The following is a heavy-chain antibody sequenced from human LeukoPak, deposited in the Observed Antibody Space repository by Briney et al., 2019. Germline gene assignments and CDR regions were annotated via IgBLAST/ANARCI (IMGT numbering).Heavy chain of an antibody. CDR2: IYYSGST. V-gene: IGHV4-59*01. CDR1: GGSISSYY. CDR3: AREGSGSRMDY. D-gene: IGHD3-10*01. Sequence: SETLSLTCTVSGGSISSYYWSWIRQPPGKGLEWIGYIYYSGSTNYNPSLKSRVTISVDTSKNQFSLKLSSVPAADTAVYYCAREGSGSRMDYWGQGTLVTVSS. J-gene: IGHJ4*02.